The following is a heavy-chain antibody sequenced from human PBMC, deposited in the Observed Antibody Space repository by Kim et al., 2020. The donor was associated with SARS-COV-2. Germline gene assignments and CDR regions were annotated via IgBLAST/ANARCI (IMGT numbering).Heavy chain of an antibody. CDR3: ARERIAARPMAGATKGPNYGMDV. J-gene: IGHJ6*02. CDR1: GGSFSGYY. V-gene: IGHV4-34*01. Sequence: SETLSLTCAVYGGSFSGYYWSWIRQPPGKGLEWIGEINHSGSTNYNPSLKSRVTISVDTSKNQFSLKLSSVTAADTAVYYCARERIAARPMAGATKGPNYGMDVWGQGTTVTVSS. CDR2: INHSGST. D-gene: IGHD6-6*01.